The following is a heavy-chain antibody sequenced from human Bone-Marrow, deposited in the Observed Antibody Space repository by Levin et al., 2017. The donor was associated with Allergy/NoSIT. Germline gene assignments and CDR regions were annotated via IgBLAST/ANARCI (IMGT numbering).Heavy chain of an antibody. D-gene: IGHD2-21*02. CDR3: TARGLYLSGRHQVTAFNY. Sequence: PEASVKVSCKASGGTFRHVSINWVRQAPGQGLEWLGGAINIFGPPNRAQPLEEGPTLTEDKPAGVASLELRSLTTEDTAIYYCTARGLYLSGRHQVTAFNYWGQGTPVTVSS. V-gene: IGHV1-69*06. J-gene: IGHJ4*02. CDR2: AINIFGPP. CDR1: GGTFRHVS.